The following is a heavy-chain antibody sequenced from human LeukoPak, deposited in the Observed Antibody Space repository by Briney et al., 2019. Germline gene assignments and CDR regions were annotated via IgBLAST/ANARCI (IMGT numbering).Heavy chain of an antibody. V-gene: IGHV1-24*01. D-gene: IGHD5-12*01. J-gene: IGHJ5*02. CDR2: FDPEDGET. CDR1: GYTLTELS. CDR3: ATNRLYKWAYSGYDYVPWFDP. Sequence: ASVKVSCKVSGYTLTELSMHWVRQAPGKGLEWMGGFDPEDGETIYAQKLQGRVTMTEDTSTDTAYVELGSLRSEDTAVYYCATNRLYKWAYSGYDYVPWFDPWGQGTLVTVSS.